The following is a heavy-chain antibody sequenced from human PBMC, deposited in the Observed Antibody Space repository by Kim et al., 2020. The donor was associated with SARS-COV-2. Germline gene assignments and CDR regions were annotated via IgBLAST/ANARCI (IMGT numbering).Heavy chain of an antibody. J-gene: IGHJ4*02. V-gene: IGHV3-21*01. CDR2: IRSSSSYI. D-gene: IGHD3-16*01. CDR1: GFTFSSYS. CDR3: ARTPRRGPDAC. Sequence: GGSLRLSCAASGFTFSSYSMNWVRQAPGKGLEWVSSIRSSSSYIYYADSVKGRFTISRDNAKNSLYLQMNSLRAEDTAVYYCARTPRRGPDACWGQGTLVTVSS.